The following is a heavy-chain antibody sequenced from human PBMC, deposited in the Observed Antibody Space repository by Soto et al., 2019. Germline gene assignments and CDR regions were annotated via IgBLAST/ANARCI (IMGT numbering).Heavy chain of an antibody. D-gene: IGHD3-3*01. J-gene: IGHJ6*02. V-gene: IGHV3-49*04. Sequence: GGSLRLSCTASGFTFGDYAMSWVRQAPGKGLEWVGFIRSKAYGGTTEYAASVKGRFTISRDDSKSIAYLQMNSLKTEDTAVYYCTRDGSNYDFWSGYFGYYYGMDVWGQGTTVTVSS. CDR1: GFTFGDYA. CDR2: IRSKAYGGTT. CDR3: TRDGSNYDFWSGYFGYYYGMDV.